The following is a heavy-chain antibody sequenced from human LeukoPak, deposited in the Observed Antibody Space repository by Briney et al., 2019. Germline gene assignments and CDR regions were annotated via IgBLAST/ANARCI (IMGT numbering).Heavy chain of an antibody. V-gene: IGHV4-34*01. D-gene: IGHD6-19*01. Sequence: KTSETLSLTCAVYGGSFSGYYWSWVRQPPGKGLEWIGEINHSGSTNYNPSLKSRVTIPVDTSKNQFSLKLSSVTAADTAVYYCARQSSGWFSFDYWGQGTLVTVSS. CDR1: GGSFSGYY. CDR2: INHSGST. CDR3: ARQSSGWFSFDY. J-gene: IGHJ4*02.